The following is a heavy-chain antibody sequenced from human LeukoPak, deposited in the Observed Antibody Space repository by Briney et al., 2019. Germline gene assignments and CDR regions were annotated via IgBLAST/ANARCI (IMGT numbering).Heavy chain of an antibody. J-gene: IGHJ6*02. Sequence: ASVKVSCKASGYSFTSYATNWVRQAPGQGLEWMGWINTNTGNPTYAQDFTGRFVFSLGTSVSTAYLQISSLKADDTAVYYCARSRMVATRPVIFYYYYGMDVWGHGTTVTVSS. CDR3: ARSRMVATRPVIFYYYYGMDV. V-gene: IGHV7-4-1*02. CDR1: GYSFTSYA. D-gene: IGHD5-12*01. CDR2: INTNTGNP.